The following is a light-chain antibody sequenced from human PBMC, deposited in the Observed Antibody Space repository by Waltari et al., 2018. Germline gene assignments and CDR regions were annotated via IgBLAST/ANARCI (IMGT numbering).Light chain of an antibody. J-gene: IGLJ2*01. V-gene: IGLV2-14*01. CDR3: SSYTSDTTLI. Sequence: QSALTQPASVSGSPGQSITITCTGTSGDVGRSNYVSWFQQHPGKAPKLIIYDVTKRPSGISDRFSGSKSGNTASLTISGLQADDEADYYCSSYTSDTTLIFGGGTELTVL. CDR2: DVT. CDR1: SGDVGRSNY.